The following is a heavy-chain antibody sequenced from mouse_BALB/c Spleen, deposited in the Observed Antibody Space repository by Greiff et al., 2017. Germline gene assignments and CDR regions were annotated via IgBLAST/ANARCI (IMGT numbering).Heavy chain of an antibody. V-gene: IGHV7-1*02. CDR3: ARDALTTAPSAY. D-gene: IGHD1-2*01. CDR1: GFTFSDFY. J-gene: IGHJ3*01. CDR2: SRNKANDYTT. Sequence: EVKVVESGGGLVQPGGSLRLSCATSGFTFSDFYMEWVRQPPGKRLEWIAASRNKANDYTTEYSASVKGRFIVSRDTSQSILYLQMNALRAEDTAIYYCARDALTTAPSAYWGQGTLVTVSA.